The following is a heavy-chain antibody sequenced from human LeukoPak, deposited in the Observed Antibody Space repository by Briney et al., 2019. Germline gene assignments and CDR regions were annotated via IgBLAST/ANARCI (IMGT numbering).Heavy chain of an antibody. Sequence: ASVKVSCKASGYTFTGYYMHWVRQAPGQGLEWMGWINPNSGGTNYAQKFQGRVTMTRDTSISTAYMELSRLRSDDTAVYYCARDLGLRGVIGNWGQGTLVTVSS. CDR2: INPNSGGT. V-gene: IGHV1-2*02. D-gene: IGHD3-10*01. J-gene: IGHJ4*02. CDR1: GYTFTGYY. CDR3: ARDLGLRGVIGN.